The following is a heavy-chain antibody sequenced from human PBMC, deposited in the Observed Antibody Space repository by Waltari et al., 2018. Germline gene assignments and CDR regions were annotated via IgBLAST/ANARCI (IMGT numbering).Heavy chain of an antibody. J-gene: IGHJ4*02. CDR2: VYHSGRT. V-gene: IGHV4-38-2*01. CDR3: ARSISGYSYGFDY. CDR1: GYSISSGYY. D-gene: IGHD5-18*01. Sequence: QVQLQESGPGLVMPSETLSLTCAVSGYSISSGYYLGWIRQPPGKGLEWIGSVYHSGRTCFTPSLKRRVTISVETSKNGLSLKLRSVTAAEPAVYYCARSISGYSYGFDYWGQGTLVTVSS.